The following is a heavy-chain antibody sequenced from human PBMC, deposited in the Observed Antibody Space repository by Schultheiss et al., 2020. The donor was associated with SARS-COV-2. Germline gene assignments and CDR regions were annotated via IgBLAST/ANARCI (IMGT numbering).Heavy chain of an antibody. CDR3: ARLYCGRSSCYYYYGMDV. CDR1: GGSISSSSYY. CDR2: IQHSGTT. J-gene: IGHJ6*02. D-gene: IGHD2-21*01. V-gene: IGHV4-39*01. Sequence: SETLSLTCTVSGGSISSSSYYWGWVRQPPGKGLEWIASIQHSGTTYYRPSLKSRVIISVDTSKRQFSLRLRSVTGGDTAVYYCARLYCGRSSCYYYYGMDVWGQGISFTVSS.